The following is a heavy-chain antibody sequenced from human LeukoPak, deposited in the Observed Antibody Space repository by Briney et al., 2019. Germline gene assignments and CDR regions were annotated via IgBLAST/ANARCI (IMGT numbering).Heavy chain of an antibody. CDR3: ARDDTGVIRGIRFHY. D-gene: IGHD3-10*01. J-gene: IGHJ4*02. Sequence: PSETLSLTCAVSGASISSGYWWSCVRQAPGKGLEWIGEIYHSGSTNHNPSLKSRVTISVDKSKSQFSLNLNSVTAADTAVYYCARDDTGVIRGIRFHYWGQGTLVTVSS. V-gene: IGHV4-4*02. CDR2: IYHSGST. CDR1: GASISSGYW.